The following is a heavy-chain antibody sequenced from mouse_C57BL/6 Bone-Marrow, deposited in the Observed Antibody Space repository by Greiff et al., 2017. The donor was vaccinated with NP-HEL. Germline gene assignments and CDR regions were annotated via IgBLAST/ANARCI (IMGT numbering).Heavy chain of an antibody. CDR2: IYPGDGDT. V-gene: IGHV1-80*01. CDR3: ARSSVITTVVPRYCDV. Sequence: QVQLKESGAELVKPGASVKISCKASGYAFSSYWMNWVKQRPGKGLEWIGQIYPGDGDTNYNGKFKGKATLTADKSSSTAYMQLSRLTSEDSAVYFCARSSVITTVVPRYCDVWGTGTTVTVSS. D-gene: IGHD1-1*01. CDR1: GYAFSSYW. J-gene: IGHJ1*03.